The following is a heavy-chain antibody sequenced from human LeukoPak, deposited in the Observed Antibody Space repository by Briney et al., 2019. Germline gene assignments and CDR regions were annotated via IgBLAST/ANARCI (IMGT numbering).Heavy chain of an antibody. Sequence: GGSLRLSCAGSDFSFITYAMSWVRQAPGKGLEWVSAIIGSGDTTYYADSVRGRFTISRDNSKNTLDLQMNSLRPEDTAVYYCAKRAETHSFDYWGQGTLVTVSS. CDR2: IIGSGDTT. CDR3: AKRAETHSFDY. V-gene: IGHV3-23*01. CDR1: DFSFITYA. J-gene: IGHJ4*02.